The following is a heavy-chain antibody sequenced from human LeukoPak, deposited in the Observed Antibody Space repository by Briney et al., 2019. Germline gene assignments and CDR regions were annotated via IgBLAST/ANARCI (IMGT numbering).Heavy chain of an antibody. D-gene: IGHD3-3*01. CDR3: ARVSLDDFWSGYSNGYFDY. CDR2: IYYSGST. CDR1: GGSISSSSYY. Sequence: SETLSLTCTVSGGSISSSSYYWGWIRQPPGKRLEWIGSIYYSGSTYYNPSLKSRVTISVDTSKNQFSLKLSSVTAADTAVYYCARVSLDDFWSGYSNGYFDYWGQGTLVTVSS. V-gene: IGHV4-39*01. J-gene: IGHJ4*02.